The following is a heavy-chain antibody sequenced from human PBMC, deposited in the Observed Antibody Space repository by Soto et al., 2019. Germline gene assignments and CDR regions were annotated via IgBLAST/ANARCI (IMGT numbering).Heavy chain of an antibody. CDR2: IIPIFGTA. V-gene: IGHV1-69*01. J-gene: IGHJ4*02. CDR3: ARDRRDSSGHPFDY. Sequence: QVQLVQSGAEVKKPGSSVKVSCKASGGTFSSYAISWVRQAPGQGLEWMGGIIPIFGTANYAQKFQGRVTITADESTSTAYMELSSLRSEDTAVYYCARDRRDSSGHPFDYWGQGTLVTVSS. CDR1: GGTFSSYA. D-gene: IGHD3-22*01.